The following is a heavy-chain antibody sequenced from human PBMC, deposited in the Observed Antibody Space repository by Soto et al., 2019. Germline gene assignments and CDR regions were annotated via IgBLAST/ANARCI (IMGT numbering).Heavy chain of an antibody. J-gene: IGHJ4*02. CDR3: AKGLLGEQQLPDPG. Sequence: GGSLRLSCAASGFTFSSYAMSWVRQAPGKGLEWVSAISGSGGSTYYADSVKGRFTISRDNSKNTLYLQMNSLRVEDTAVYYCAKGLLGEQQLPDPGWGQGTLVTVSS. D-gene: IGHD6-13*01. V-gene: IGHV3-23*01. CDR2: ISGSGGST. CDR1: GFTFSSYA.